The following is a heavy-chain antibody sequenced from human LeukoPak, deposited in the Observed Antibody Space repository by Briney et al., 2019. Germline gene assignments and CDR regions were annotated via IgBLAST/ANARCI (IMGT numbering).Heavy chain of an antibody. V-gene: IGHV4-39*01. CDR2: IYYSGST. CDR3: ARLPFRGPIAARPGIRGDY. D-gene: IGHD6-6*01. CDR1: GGSISSSSYY. J-gene: IGHJ4*02. Sequence: SETLSLTCTVSGGSISSSSYYWGWIRQPPGKGLEWIRSIYYSGSTYYNPSLKSRVTISVDTSKNQFSLKLSSVTAADTAVYYCARLPFRGPIAARPGIRGDYWGQGTLVTVSS.